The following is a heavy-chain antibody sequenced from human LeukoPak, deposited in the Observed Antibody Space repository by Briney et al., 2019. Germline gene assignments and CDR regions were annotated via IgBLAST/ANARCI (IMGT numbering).Heavy chain of an antibody. Sequence: GGSLRLSCAASGFTFRNYGLSWVRQAPGKGLEWVSYIDMSGTTIYYADSVKGRFTISRDNAKNSLFLQMNSLRAEDTAVYYCAKDILAAGLFFDYWGQGALVTVSS. CDR3: AKDILAAGLFFDY. CDR1: GFTFRNYG. J-gene: IGHJ4*02. CDR2: IDMSGTTI. V-gene: IGHV3-11*01. D-gene: IGHD6-13*01.